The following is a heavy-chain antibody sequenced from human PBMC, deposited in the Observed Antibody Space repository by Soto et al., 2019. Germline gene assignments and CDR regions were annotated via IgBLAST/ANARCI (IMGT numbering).Heavy chain of an antibody. CDR1: GYTFTSYA. J-gene: IGHJ4*02. CDR3: ARGASPLIDY. CDR2: INAGNGNT. Sequence: ASVKVSCKASGYTFTSYAMHWVRQAPGQRLEWMGWINAGNGNTRYSQKFQGRVTITRDTSASTAYVEVSSLRSEDTAVYYCARGASPLIDYSGQGTLVTVSS. V-gene: IGHV1-3*01. D-gene: IGHD1-26*01.